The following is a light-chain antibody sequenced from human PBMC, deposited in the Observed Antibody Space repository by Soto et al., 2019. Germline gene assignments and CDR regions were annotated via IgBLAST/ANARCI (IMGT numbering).Light chain of an antibody. CDR2: GAS. Sequence: EIVLTQSPGTLSLSPGERAALSCRASQSVSSTYLAWYQQKPGQAPRLLIYGASSRATGIPDRFSGSGSGTDFTLTISRLEPEDFAVYYCQKHGSSQTFGEGTKVEIK. CDR3: QKHGSSQT. J-gene: IGKJ4*01. CDR1: QSVSSTY. V-gene: IGKV3-20*01.